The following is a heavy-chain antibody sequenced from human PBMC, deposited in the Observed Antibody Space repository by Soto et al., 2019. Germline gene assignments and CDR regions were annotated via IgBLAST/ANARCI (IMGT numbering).Heavy chain of an antibody. CDR1: GFTFADVW. CDR2: IKSYTVGGTT. V-gene: IGHV3-15*07. D-gene: IGHD2-2*01. Sequence: GGSLRLSCAASGFTFADVWMNWVRQAPGKGLEWVGRIKSYTVGGTTDYAAPVKDRFTISRDDSKNTLYLQMNSLNTEDPAVYYCSTDYCTGTTCSLTPWGQGTLVTVSS. J-gene: IGHJ5*02. CDR3: STDYCTGTTCSLTP.